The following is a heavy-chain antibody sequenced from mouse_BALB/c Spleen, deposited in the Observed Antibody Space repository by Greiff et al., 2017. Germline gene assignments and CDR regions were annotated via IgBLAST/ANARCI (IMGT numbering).Heavy chain of an antibody. V-gene: IGHV14-3*02. CDR1: GFYIKDTY. D-gene: IGHD1-1*01. J-gene: IGHJ3*01. CDR2: IGPANGNT. Sequence: VQLQQSGAELVKPWASVTLSCTVSGFYIKDTYMHWVKQSPEQGLEWIGRIGPANGNTKYDPKFHGKATITADTSSNTAYLQLSSLTSEDTAVYCCARGYYGSSFAYWGQGTLVTVSA. CDR3: ARGYYGSSFAY.